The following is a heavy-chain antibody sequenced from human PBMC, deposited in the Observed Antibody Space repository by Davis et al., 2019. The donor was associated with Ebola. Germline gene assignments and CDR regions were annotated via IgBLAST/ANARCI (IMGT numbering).Heavy chain of an antibody. CDR2: IKQDGSEK. V-gene: IGHV3-7*01. J-gene: IGHJ4*02. CDR3: ARIITIFGVVIMFDY. CDR1: GFTFYNAW. D-gene: IGHD3-3*01. Sequence: GGSLRLSCAASGFTFYNAWMSWVRQAPGKGLEWVANIKQDGSEKYYVDSVKGRFTISRDNAKNSLYLQMNSLRAEDTAVYYCARIITIFGVVIMFDYWGQGTLVTVSS.